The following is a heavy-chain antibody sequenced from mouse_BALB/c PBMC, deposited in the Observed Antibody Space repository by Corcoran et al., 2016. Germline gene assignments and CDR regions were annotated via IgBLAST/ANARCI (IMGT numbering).Heavy chain of an antibody. Sequence: EVLLQQSGPELVKPGASVKIPCKASGYTFTDYNMDWVKQSHGKSLEWIGDINPNNGGTIYNQKFKGKATLTVDKAYSTAYMELRSLTSEDTAVYYCARMDPTVVYFDYWGQGTTLTVSS. V-gene: IGHV1-18*01. CDR1: GYTFTDYN. CDR3: ARMDPTVVYFDY. J-gene: IGHJ2*01. D-gene: IGHD1-1*01. CDR2: INPNNGGT.